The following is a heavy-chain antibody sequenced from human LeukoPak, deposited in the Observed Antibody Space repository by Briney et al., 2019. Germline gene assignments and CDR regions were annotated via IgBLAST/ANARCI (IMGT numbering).Heavy chain of an antibody. CDR3: ARVYCSSTSCPNWFDP. V-gene: IGHV3-11*01. D-gene: IGHD2-2*01. CDR1: GFTFSDYY. J-gene: IGHJ5*02. Sequence: GGSLRLSCAASGFTFSDYYMSWIRQAPGKGLEWVSYISSSGSTINYADSVKGRFTISRDNAKNSLYLQMNSLRAEDTAVYYCARVYCSSTSCPNWFDPWGQGTLVTVSS. CDR2: ISSSGSTI.